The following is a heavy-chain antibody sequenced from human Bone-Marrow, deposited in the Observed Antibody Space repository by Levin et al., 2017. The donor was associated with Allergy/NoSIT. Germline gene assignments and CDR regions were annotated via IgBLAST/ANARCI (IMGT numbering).Heavy chain of an antibody. CDR2: INGNGGST. D-gene: IGHD6-6*01. CDR3: ARALGEQLGGTWFDP. Sequence: PGGSLRLSCAASGFTFADYGMSWVRQAPGKGLEWVSGINGNGGSTTYADSVKGRFTISRDNAKYPLYLQMNNLRAEDTALYHCARALGEQLGGTWFDPWGQGTLVTVSS. J-gene: IGHJ5*02. V-gene: IGHV3-20*01. CDR1: GFTFADYG.